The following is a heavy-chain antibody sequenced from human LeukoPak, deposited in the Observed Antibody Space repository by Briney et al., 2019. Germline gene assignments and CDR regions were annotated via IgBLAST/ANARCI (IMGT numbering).Heavy chain of an antibody. CDR2: ISYDGRQK. D-gene: IGHD2-8*01. J-gene: IGHJ4*02. CDR3: TRVYLERLTAGYFDH. Sequence: GRSQILSCAASGFTFSTYAMHWVRQAPGKGLEWVAVISYDGRQKYYADSVKGRFTISRDNSKNTLFLQMNSLRDEDTAVYYCTRVYLERLTAGYFDHWGQGTLVTVSP. CDR1: GFTFSTYA. V-gene: IGHV3-30*14.